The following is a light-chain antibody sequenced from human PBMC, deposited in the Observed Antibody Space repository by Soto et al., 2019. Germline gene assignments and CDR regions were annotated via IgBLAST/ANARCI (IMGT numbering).Light chain of an antibody. J-gene: IGLJ1*01. Sequence: HSALTQPASVSGSPGQSITIPCTGTSSNVGGYQYVSWYQQHPGKAPKLMIYEVSNRPSGVSNRFSGSKSGNTASLTISGLQPEDETDYYCSSYTSSNTLVFGTGTKLTVL. CDR2: EVS. CDR3: SSYTSSNTLV. CDR1: SSNVGGYQY. V-gene: IGLV2-14*01.